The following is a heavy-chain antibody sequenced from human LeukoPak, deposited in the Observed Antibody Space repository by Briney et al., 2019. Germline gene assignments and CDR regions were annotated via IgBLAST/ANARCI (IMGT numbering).Heavy chain of an antibody. Sequence: GASVKVSCKASGYTFTGYYMHWVRQAPGQGLKWRGGINPNSSGTNYATKCQGRVTITRDTSISTAYMELSRLRSDDTAVYYCASPSPRRYCSSTSCDYYYYYGMDVWGQGTTVTVSS. CDR1: GYTFTGYY. V-gene: IGHV1-2*02. D-gene: IGHD2-2*01. CDR2: INPNSSGT. J-gene: IGHJ6*02. CDR3: ASPSPRRYCSSTSCDYYYYYGMDV.